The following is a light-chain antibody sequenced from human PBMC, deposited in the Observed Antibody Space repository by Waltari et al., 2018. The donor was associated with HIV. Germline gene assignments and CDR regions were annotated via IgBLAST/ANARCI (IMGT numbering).Light chain of an antibody. J-gene: IGLJ1*01. CDR2: ANN. CDR1: SGNIDSSY. CDR3: QSHDNKIFYV. V-gene: IGLV6-57*01. Sequence: NFILTQPHSVSESPGKTVTISCTRSSGNIDSSYVQWYQQRPGSSPTTVIYANNHRPSGVPVRFSCSIDSSSNSASLTISGLRTEDEADYYCQSHDNKIFYVFGGGTYVTVL.